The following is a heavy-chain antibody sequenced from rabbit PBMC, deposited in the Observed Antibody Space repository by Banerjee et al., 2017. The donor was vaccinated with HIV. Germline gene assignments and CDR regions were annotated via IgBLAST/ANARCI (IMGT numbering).Heavy chain of an antibody. CDR1: GFSFSSSYY. CDR2: IVTGGSGST. CDR3: ARTDNIHVGSTNYAFDP. V-gene: IGHV1S45*01. D-gene: IGHD4-2*01. J-gene: IGHJ2*01. Sequence: QEQLVESGGGLVQPEGSLTLTCTASGFSFSSSYYMCWVRQAPGKGLEWIACIVTGGSGSTYYASWAEGRFTISKTSSTTVTLQMTSLTAADTATYFCARTDNIHVGSTNYAFDPWGQGTLVTVS.